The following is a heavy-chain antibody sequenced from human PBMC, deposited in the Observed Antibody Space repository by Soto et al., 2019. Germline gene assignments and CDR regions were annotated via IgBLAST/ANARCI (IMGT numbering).Heavy chain of an antibody. CDR3: ARVTRLGGDYYGMDV. Sequence: QVQLVQSGAEVKKPGASVKVSCKASGYTFTSYGITWVRQAPGQGLERMGWISTSNGNTNYAQKFQGRGTMTTDTSTSTAYMALRSLRSDDTAKYYCARVTRLGGDYYGMDVWGQGTTVTVSS. CDR1: GYTFTSYG. V-gene: IGHV1-18*04. J-gene: IGHJ6*02. CDR2: ISTSNGNT. D-gene: IGHD2-15*01.